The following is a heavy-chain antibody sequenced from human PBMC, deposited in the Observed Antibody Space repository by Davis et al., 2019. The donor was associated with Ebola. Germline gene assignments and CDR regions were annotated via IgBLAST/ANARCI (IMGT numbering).Heavy chain of an antibody. V-gene: IGHV1-18*04. Sequence: ASVKVSCKASGYTFTGYYMHWVRQAPGQGLEWMGWISAYNGNTNYAQKLQGRVTMTTDTSTSTAYMELRSLRSDDTAVYYCARDVAAAGNEYYYYMDVWGKGTTVTVSS. CDR3: ARDVAAAGNEYYYYMDV. CDR2: ISAYNGNT. CDR1: GYTFTGYY. J-gene: IGHJ6*03. D-gene: IGHD6-13*01.